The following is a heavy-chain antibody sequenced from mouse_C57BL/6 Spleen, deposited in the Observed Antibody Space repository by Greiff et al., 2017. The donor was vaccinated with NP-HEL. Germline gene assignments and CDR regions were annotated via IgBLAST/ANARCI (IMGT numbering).Heavy chain of an antibody. CDR2: ISDGGSYT. Sequence: DVHLVESGGGLVKPGGSLKLSCAASGFTFSSYAMSWVRQTPEKRLEWVATISDGGSYTYYPDNVKGRFTISRYNAKNNLYLQMSHLKSEDTAMYYCARVYSNYGGFAYWGQGTLVTVSA. V-gene: IGHV5-4*01. CDR1: GFTFSSYA. J-gene: IGHJ3*01. D-gene: IGHD2-5*01. CDR3: ARVYSNYGGFAY.